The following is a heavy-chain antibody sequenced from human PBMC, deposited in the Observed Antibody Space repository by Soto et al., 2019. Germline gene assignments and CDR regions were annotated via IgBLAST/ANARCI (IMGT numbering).Heavy chain of an antibody. J-gene: IGHJ4*02. CDR3: ARDLAAGDL. Sequence: QAHLVQSGAEVREPGASVKVSCRTSGYTFINYYIHWVRQAPGHGLDWMAIINPMSGATNYAQKFQGRITLTMDTSTTTVYMEVSSLTSEDTAVYYCARDLAAGDLWGQGTLVTVSS. D-gene: IGHD2-21*01. CDR1: GYTFINYY. V-gene: IGHV1-46*01. CDR2: INPMSGAT.